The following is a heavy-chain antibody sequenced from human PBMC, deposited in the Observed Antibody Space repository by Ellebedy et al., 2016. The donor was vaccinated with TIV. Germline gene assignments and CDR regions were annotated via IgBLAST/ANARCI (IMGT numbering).Heavy chain of an antibody. D-gene: IGHD3-10*01. CDR2: IYPGYSDT. CDR3: ARRMGRGVKGKFPLDV. J-gene: IGHJ6*02. Sequence: GESLKISCEGSGYMFSTYWIAWVRQMPGKGLEWMGIIYPGYSDTTYSPSFRGQVTMSVDKSINTVYLQWNSLKASDTAMYYCARRMGRGVKGKFPLDVWGQGTTVIVSS. V-gene: IGHV5-51*01. CDR1: GYMFSTYW.